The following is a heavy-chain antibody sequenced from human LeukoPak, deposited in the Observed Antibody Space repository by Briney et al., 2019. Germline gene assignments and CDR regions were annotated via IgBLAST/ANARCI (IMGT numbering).Heavy chain of an antibody. CDR2: INSDGSST. D-gene: IGHD5/OR15-5a*01. V-gene: IGHV3-74*01. Sequence: PGGSLRLSCAASGFTFDDYAMHWVRQAPGKGLVWVSRINSDGSSTSYVDSVKGRFTISRDNAKNTLYLQMNSLRAEDTAVYYCASGGVSTGYYFDYWGQGTLVTVSS. CDR1: GFTFDDYA. CDR3: ASGGVSTGYYFDY. J-gene: IGHJ4*02.